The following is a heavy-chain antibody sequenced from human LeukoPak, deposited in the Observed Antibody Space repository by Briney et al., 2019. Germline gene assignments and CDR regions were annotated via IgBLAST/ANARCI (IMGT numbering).Heavy chain of an antibody. J-gene: IGHJ3*02. Sequence: SETLSLTCTVSGGSISSGGYYWSWIRQHPGKGLEWIGYIYYSGSTYYNPSLKSRVTISVDTSKNQFSLKLSSVTAADTAVYYCAREKGYCSGGSCYGDAFDIWGQGTMVTVSS. CDR1: GGSISSGGYY. D-gene: IGHD2-15*01. CDR2: IYYSGST. CDR3: AREKGYCSGGSCYGDAFDI. V-gene: IGHV4-31*03.